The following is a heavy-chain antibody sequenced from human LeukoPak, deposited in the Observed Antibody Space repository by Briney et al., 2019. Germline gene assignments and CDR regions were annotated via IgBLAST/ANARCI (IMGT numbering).Heavy chain of an antibody. J-gene: IGHJ5*02. CDR2: IYTSGST. D-gene: IGHD3-22*01. CDR1: GGSISSYY. Sequence: PSETLSLTCTVPGGSISSYYWSWIRQPAGKGLEWIGRIYTSGSTNYNPSLKSRVTMSVDTSKNQFSLKLSSVTAADTAVYYCARDNSMIGFHGWFDPWGQGTLVTVSS. V-gene: IGHV4-4*07. CDR3: ARDNSMIGFHGWFDP.